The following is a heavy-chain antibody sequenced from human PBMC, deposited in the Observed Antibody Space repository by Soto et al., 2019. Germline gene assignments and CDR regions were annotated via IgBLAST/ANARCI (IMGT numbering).Heavy chain of an antibody. J-gene: IGHJ6*02. CDR2: IIPILDIP. Sequence: QVQLVQSGAEVKKPGSSVKVSCKASGGTFSRYTFTWVRQAPGQGLEWMGRIIPILDIPNYAQNFQGRVTNPADKSTSTAYMEQTSRRSDDTAVYYCASHFTGVLVLGTSPPGGDNYGWDVWGQGTTVTVSS. V-gene: IGHV1-69*02. CDR3: ASHFTGVLVLGTSPPGGDNYGWDV. D-gene: IGHD2-8*02. CDR1: GGTFSRYT.